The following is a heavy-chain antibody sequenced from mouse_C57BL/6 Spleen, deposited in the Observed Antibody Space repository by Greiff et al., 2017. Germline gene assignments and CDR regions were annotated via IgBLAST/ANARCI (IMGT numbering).Heavy chain of an antibody. CDR1: GFTFSDYY. CDR3: ARQGLYDYVGFAY. CDR2: ISNGGGST. J-gene: IGHJ3*01. V-gene: IGHV5-12*01. D-gene: IGHD2-4*01. Sequence: EVKLMESGGGLVQPGGSLKLSCAASGFTFSDYYMYWVRQTPEKRLEWVAYISNGGGSTYYPDTVKGRFTISRDNAKNTLYLQMSRLKSEDTAMYYCARQGLYDYVGFAYWGQGTLVTVSA.